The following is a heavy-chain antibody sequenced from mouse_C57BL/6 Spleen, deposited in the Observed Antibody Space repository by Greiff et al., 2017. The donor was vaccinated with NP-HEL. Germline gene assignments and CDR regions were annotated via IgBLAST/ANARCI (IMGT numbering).Heavy chain of an antibody. D-gene: IGHD2-3*01. Sequence: VKLQESGAELVRPGASVTLSCKASGYTFTDYEMHWVKQTPVHGLEWIGAIDPETGGTAYNQKFKGKAILTADKSSSTAYMELRSLTSEDSAVYYCTYDGYYWYFDVWGTGTTVTVSS. CDR2: IDPETGGT. J-gene: IGHJ1*03. V-gene: IGHV1-15*01. CDR1: GYTFTDYE. CDR3: TYDGYYWYFDV.